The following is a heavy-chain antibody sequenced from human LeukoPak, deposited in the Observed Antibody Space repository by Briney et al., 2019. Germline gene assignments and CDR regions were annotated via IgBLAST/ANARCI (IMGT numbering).Heavy chain of an antibody. CDR2: IRHDGSEK. V-gene: IGHV3-7*03. CDR1: GFTFSSYW. Sequence: GGSLRLSCAASGFTFSSYWMNWVRQAPGKGLEWVANIRHDGSEKYYVDSVKGRFTISRDNAKNSLYLQMNSLKTEDTAVYYCTRGFYGSGRYPPLYWGQGTLVTVSS. J-gene: IGHJ4*02. D-gene: IGHD3-10*01. CDR3: TRGFYGSGRYPPLY.